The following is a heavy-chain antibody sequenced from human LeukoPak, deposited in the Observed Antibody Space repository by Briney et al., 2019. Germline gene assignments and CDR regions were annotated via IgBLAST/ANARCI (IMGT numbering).Heavy chain of an antibody. J-gene: IGHJ4*02. CDR3: ARDISSSNYYFDY. D-gene: IGHD6-13*01. V-gene: IGHV6-1*01. Sequence: SQTLSLTCAISGDSVSSSSSAWNWIRQSPSRGLVWLGRTFYRSRWNYDYVISLKGRITINPDTSKNQFSLQLNSVTPEDTAVYYCARDISSSNYYFDYWGQGVLVTVSS. CDR1: GDSVSSSSSA. CDR2: TFYRSRWNY.